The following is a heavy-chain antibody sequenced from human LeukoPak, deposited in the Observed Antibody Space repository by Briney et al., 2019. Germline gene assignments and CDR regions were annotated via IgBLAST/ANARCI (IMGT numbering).Heavy chain of an antibody. Sequence: GASVKVSCKASGGTFSSYAISWVRQAPGQGLEWMGGIIPIFGTANYAQKFQGRVTITADESTSTAYMELSSLRSEDTAVYYCAMGIAAAGKGGYFDYWGQGTLVTVSS. J-gene: IGHJ4*02. V-gene: IGHV1-69*13. CDR1: GGTFSSYA. CDR3: AMGIAAAGKGGYFDY. D-gene: IGHD6-13*01. CDR2: IIPIFGTA.